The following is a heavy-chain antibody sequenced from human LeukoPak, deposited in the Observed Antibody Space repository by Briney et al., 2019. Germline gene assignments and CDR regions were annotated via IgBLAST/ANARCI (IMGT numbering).Heavy chain of an antibody. Sequence: GESLKISCKGSGYSFTSYWIAWVRQMPGKGLEWMGLIYPGDSDIRYSPSFQGQVTISADKSITTAYLQWSSLKASDTAMYYCARNRAGSGYPDAFDIWGQGTMVIVSS. CDR1: GYSFTSYW. CDR2: IYPGDSDI. J-gene: IGHJ3*02. V-gene: IGHV5-51*01. D-gene: IGHD3-22*01. CDR3: ARNRAGSGYPDAFDI.